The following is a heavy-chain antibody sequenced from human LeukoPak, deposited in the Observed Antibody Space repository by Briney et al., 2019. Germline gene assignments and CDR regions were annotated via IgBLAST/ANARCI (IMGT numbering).Heavy chain of an antibody. CDR2: IMSGGTT. CDR1: GFTFNNYA. Sequence: PGGSLRLSCAASGFTFNNYAMSWVRQAPGKGLEWVSLIMSGGTTYCADSVKGRFTISRDKSKDTLHLQMNSLRAEDTAVYYCAKDLPYSGWAFEIWGLGTMVTVSS. J-gene: IGHJ3*02. D-gene: IGHD6-13*01. CDR3: AKDLPYSGWAFEI. V-gene: IGHV3-23*01.